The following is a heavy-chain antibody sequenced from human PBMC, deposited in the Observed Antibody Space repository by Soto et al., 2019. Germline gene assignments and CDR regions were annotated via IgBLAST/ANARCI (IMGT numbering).Heavy chain of an antibody. Sequence: GASRRLSCQRAGYCFASYWVAWVRQRPGKGLEWIRNIYPGDSDPTYSPSFQVQVPLSVDTSINTVFLQWRRLEASDNGMYYCARPDGYEIEYWGQGT. CDR3: ARPDGYEIEY. CDR1: GYCFASYW. CDR2: IYPGDSDP. J-gene: IGHJ4*02. V-gene: IGHV5-51*01. D-gene: IGHD5-12*01.